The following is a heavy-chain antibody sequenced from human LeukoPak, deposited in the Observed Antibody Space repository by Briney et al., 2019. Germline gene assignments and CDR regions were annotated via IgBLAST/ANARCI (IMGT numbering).Heavy chain of an antibody. V-gene: IGHV3-23*01. CDR2: ISGSAGST. D-gene: IGHD6-13*01. Sequence: GGSLRLSCAASGFTFSSYAMSWVRQAPGKGLEWVSGISGSAGSTYYADSVKGRFTISRDNALNSLYLQMNSLRAEDTAIYYCARSIPYGTTWYGRSDYWGQGTLVTVSS. CDR3: ARSIPYGTTWYGRSDY. CDR1: GFTFSSYA. J-gene: IGHJ4*02.